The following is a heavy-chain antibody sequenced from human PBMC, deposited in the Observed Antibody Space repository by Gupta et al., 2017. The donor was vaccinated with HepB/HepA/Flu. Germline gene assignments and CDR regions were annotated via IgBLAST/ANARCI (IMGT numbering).Heavy chain of an antibody. D-gene: IGHD3-3*01. J-gene: IGHJ6*03. V-gene: IGHV4-34*01. CDR3: ARVHGYDFWSGYPRYYYYYMDV. CDR1: GGSFSGYY. Sequence: QVQLQQWGAGLLKPSETLSLTCAVYGGSFSGYYWSWIRQPPGKGLEWIGEINHSGSTNYNPSLKSRVTISVDTSKNQFSLKLSSVTAADTAVYYCARVHGYDFWSGYPRYYYYYMDVWGKGTTVTVSS. CDR2: INHSGST.